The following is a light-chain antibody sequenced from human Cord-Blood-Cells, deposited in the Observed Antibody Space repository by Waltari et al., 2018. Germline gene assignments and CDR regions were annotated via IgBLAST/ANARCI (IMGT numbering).Light chain of an antibody. CDR1: ALPKQY. CDR3: QSADSSGTYV. J-gene: IGLJ1*01. Sequence: SYELTQPPSVSVSPGQTARITCSGDALPKQYAYWYQQKPGQAPGLVIYKDSERPAGIPKRISGSSSGTTVTLNIRGVQAESEADYYCQSADSSGTYVFGTGTKVTVL. V-gene: IGLV3-25*03. CDR2: KDS.